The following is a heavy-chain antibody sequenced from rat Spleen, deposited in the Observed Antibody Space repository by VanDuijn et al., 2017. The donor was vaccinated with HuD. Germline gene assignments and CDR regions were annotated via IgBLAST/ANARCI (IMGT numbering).Heavy chain of an antibody. D-gene: IGHD1-2*01. CDR1: GFTFSKYG. CDR3: GKDMNYFSTYPFYLMGA. J-gene: IGHJ4*01. V-gene: IGHV5-19*01. CDR2: ISVSGGSS. Sequence: EVQLVESGGGLVQPGRSLKLSCAASGFTFSKYGMHWIRQAPTKGLEWVASISVSGGSSYYRDSVKGRFTLSRDNAENTVYLQMNSLRSEDTATYFCGKDMNYFSTYPFYLMGAWGQGTSVTVSS.